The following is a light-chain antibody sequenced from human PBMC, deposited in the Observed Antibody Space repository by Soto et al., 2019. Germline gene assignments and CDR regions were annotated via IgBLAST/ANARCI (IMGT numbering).Light chain of an antibody. Sequence: EIVMTQSPAALSVSPGERVTLSCRASQSISFNLAWYQQKPGQAPRLLIYIASTRAAGIPARFSGSGSGTELNLTISSLQYEDFAVYYCKKYNNWPRTFGQGTKVDIK. V-gene: IGKV3-15*01. CDR2: IAS. J-gene: IGKJ1*01. CDR1: QSISFN. CDR3: KKYNNWPRT.